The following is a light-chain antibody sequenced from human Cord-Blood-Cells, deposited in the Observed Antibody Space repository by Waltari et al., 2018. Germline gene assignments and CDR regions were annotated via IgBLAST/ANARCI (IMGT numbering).Light chain of an antibody. CDR2: GAS. CDR1: QSVSMSY. Sequence: EIVFTHSPGPLPLSPGDRATHSCRASQSVSMSYLARDQQKPGQAPRTLISGASSMATVIPDRFSVSGSGTDFTLTISRLEPEDFAVYYCQQYGSSYTCVQGTKLEIK. J-gene: IGKJ2*01. CDR3: QQYGSSYT. V-gene: IGKV3-20*01.